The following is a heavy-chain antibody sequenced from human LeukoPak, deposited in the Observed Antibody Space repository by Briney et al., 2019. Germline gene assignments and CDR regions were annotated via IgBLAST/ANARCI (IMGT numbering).Heavy chain of an antibody. Sequence: GGSLRLSCAASGLTFSSYRMNWVRHALGKGLEWVSSISSSGNYIYYADSVKGRFTISRDNAKNSLYLQMNSLRAEDTAVYYCARSGGGMDDYWGQGTLVTVSS. CDR1: GLTFSSYR. V-gene: IGHV3-21*01. J-gene: IGHJ4*02. CDR2: ISSSGNYI. D-gene: IGHD3-16*01. CDR3: ARSGGGMDDY.